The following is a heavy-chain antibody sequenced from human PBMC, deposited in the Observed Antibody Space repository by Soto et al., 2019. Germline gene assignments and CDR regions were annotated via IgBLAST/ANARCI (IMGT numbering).Heavy chain of an antibody. J-gene: IGHJ3*02. CDR1: GWTLDVYA. D-gene: IGHD3-3*01. CDR3: ARGLDTIFGVVTHDAFDI. CDR2: ISSSSSYI. V-gene: IGHV3-21*01. Sequence: PGGSLKLVCVAFGWTLDVYAVNWFRQGPGNGVEWVSSISSSSSYIYYADSVKGRFTISRDNAKNSLYLQMNSLRAEDTAVYYFARGLDTIFGVVTHDAFDIWGQGTMVTGS.